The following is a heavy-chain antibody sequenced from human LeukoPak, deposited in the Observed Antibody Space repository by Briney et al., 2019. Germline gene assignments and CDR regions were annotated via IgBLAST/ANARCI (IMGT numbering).Heavy chain of an antibody. Sequence: KASETLSLTCTVSGGSISSSYSWGWIRQPPGKGLEWIGNIYYSGSTYYNSSLKSRVTISVDTSKNQFSLKLSSVTAADTAVYYCARDRGVGYPDYWGQGALVTVSS. CDR2: IYYSGST. J-gene: IGHJ4*02. D-gene: IGHD1-26*01. CDR3: ARDRGVGYPDY. V-gene: IGHV4-39*07. CDR1: GGSISSSYS.